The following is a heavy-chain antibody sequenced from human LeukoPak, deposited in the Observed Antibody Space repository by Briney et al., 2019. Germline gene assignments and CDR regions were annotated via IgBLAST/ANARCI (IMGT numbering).Heavy chain of an antibody. CDR2: IKQDGSEK. CDR1: GFTFSSYW. J-gene: IGHJ4*02. D-gene: IGHD3-22*01. CDR3: ARAEYDSSLGFGY. Sequence: GGSLRLSCAASGFTFSSYWMSWVRQAPGKGLEWVANIKQDGSEKNYVDSVKGRFTISRDNAKNSLYLQMNSLRAEDTAVYYCARAEYDSSLGFGYWGQGTLVTVSS. V-gene: IGHV3-7*03.